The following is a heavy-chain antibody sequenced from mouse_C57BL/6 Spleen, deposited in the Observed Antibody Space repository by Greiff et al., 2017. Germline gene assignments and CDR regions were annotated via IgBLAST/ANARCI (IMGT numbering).Heavy chain of an antibody. CDR2: IDPEDGET. V-gene: IGHV14-2*01. Sequence: VQLQQSGAELVKPGASVKLSCTASGFNIKDYYMHWVKQRTEQGLEWIGRIDPEDGETKSAPKFQGQATITADTSSNTAYLQLSSLTSEDTAVYYCARPNWDWYFDVWGTGTTVTVSS. CDR1: GFNIKDYY. J-gene: IGHJ1*03. CDR3: ARPNWDWYFDV. D-gene: IGHD4-1*01.